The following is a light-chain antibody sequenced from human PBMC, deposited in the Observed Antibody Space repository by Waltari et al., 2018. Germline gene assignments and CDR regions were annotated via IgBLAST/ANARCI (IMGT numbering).Light chain of an antibody. CDR2: GND. J-gene: IGLJ2*01. CDR1: TFNIGSNI. Sequence: QSVLTQPPSASGTPGQRVTISCSGATFNIGSNIVHWYQQLPGPAPKLLIYGNDQRPSGVPDRFSGSKSGTSASLAISGLQSEDEADYYCAAWDDSLNGVIFGGGTKLSVL. V-gene: IGLV1-44*01. CDR3: AAWDDSLNGVI.